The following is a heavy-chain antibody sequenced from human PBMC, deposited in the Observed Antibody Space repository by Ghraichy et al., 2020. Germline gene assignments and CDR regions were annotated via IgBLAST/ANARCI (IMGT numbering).Heavy chain of an antibody. Sequence: GESLNISCAASGFTFSSYAMSWVRQAPGKGLEWVSAISGSGGSTYYADSVKGRFTISRDNSKNTLYLQMNSLRAEDTAVYYCAKDRGHGRWLQSSFDYWGQGNPGTVFS. CDR2: ISGSGGST. CDR3: AKDRGHGRWLQSSFDY. J-gene: IGHJ4*02. D-gene: IGHD5-24*01. V-gene: IGHV3-23*01. CDR1: GFTFSSYA.